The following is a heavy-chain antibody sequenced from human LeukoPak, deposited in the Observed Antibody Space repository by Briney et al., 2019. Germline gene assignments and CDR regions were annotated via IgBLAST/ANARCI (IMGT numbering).Heavy chain of an antibody. J-gene: IGHJ2*01. CDR2: IWYDGSDK. V-gene: IGHV3-33*01. CDR3: ATPPGGGYYPYWYFDL. CDR1: GFTFSSYG. Sequence: GGSLRLSCAASGFTFSSYGMHWVRQAPGKGLEWVALIWYDGSDKYYADSVKGRFTISRDNSKNTLHLQMNSLRAEDTAVYYCATPPGGGYYPYWYFDLWGRGTLVTVSS. D-gene: IGHD3-22*01.